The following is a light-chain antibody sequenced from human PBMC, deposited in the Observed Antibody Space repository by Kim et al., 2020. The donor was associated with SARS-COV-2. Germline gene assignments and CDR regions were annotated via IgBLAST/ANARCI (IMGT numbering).Light chain of an antibody. CDR1: VVNVGRNT. J-gene: IGLJ2*01. V-gene: IGLV1-44*01. Sequence: GQRVTIACSGRVVNVGRNTVNWYHQRPGTAPKILIFGYTQRPSGVPDRFSGAKSGASASLAISGRQSEDEADYYCAAWDDNLNGVGFGGGTQLTVL. CDR2: GYT. CDR3: AAWDDNLNGVG.